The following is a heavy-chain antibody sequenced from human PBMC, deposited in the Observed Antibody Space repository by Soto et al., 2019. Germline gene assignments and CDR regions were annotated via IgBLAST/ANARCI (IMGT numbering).Heavy chain of an antibody. CDR2: IWYDGSNK. V-gene: IGHV3-33*01. D-gene: IGHD6-19*01. CDR3: ARWSIAVAGTSFYYYYGMDV. J-gene: IGHJ6*02. Sequence: GGSLRLSCAASGFTFSSYGMHWVRQAPGRGLEWVAVIWYDGSNKYYADSVKGRFTISRDNSKNTLYLQMNSLRAEDTAVYYCARWSIAVAGTSFYYYYGMDVWGQGTTVTVSS. CDR1: GFTFSSYG.